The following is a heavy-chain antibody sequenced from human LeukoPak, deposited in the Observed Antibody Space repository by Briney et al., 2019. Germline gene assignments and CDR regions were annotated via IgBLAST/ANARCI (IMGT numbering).Heavy chain of an antibody. V-gene: IGHV3-30*19. Sequence: PGGSLRLSCAASGFTFRSYGMHWVRQAPGKGLEWVAVISYDGSNKYYADSVKGRFTISRDNSKNTLYLQMNSLRAEDTAVYYCARDRSAVAGTRQNPRFDYWGQGTLVTVSS. CDR2: ISYDGSNK. D-gene: IGHD6-19*01. CDR1: GFTFRSYG. J-gene: IGHJ4*02. CDR3: ARDRSAVAGTRQNPRFDY.